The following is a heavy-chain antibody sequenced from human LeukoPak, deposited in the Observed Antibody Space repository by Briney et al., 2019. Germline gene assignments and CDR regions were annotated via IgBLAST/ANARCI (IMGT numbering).Heavy chain of an antibody. Sequence: GGSLRLSCAASGFTFSSYSMNWVRQAPGKGLEWVSSISSSSSYIYYADSVKGRFTISRDNAKNSLYLQMNSLRAEDTAVYYCARYGSGAYYFDYWGQGPLVTVSS. J-gene: IGHJ4*02. V-gene: IGHV3-21*01. CDR1: GFTFSSYS. CDR3: ARYGSGAYYFDY. CDR2: ISSSSSYI. D-gene: IGHD3-10*01.